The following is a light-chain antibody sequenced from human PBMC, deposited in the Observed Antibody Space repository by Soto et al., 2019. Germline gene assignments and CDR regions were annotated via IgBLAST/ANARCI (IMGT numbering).Light chain of an antibody. J-gene: IGKJ1*01. V-gene: IGKV1-39*01. CDR3: QQTYRAPPT. Sequence: DIQMTQAASSLSASVGDRVTITCRASQSISSYLNWYQQKPGKAPKLLIYAASSLQSGVPPRFSGSGSGTDFTLTISSLQPEDFATYFCQQTYRAPPTFRQGTKVDIK. CDR2: AAS. CDR1: QSISSY.